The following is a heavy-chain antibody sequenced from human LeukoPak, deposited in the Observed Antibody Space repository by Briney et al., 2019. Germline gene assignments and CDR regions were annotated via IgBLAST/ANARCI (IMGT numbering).Heavy chain of an antibody. CDR3: AKDPITMIVVVSYYFDY. CDR2: ISYDGSNK. Sequence: PGGSLRLSCAASGFTFSSYGMHWVRQAPGKGLEWVAVISYDGSNKYYADPVKGRFTISRDNSKNTLYLQMNSLRAEDTAVYYCAKDPITMIVVVSYYFDYWGQGTLVTVSS. V-gene: IGHV3-30*18. J-gene: IGHJ4*02. D-gene: IGHD3-22*01. CDR1: GFTFSSYG.